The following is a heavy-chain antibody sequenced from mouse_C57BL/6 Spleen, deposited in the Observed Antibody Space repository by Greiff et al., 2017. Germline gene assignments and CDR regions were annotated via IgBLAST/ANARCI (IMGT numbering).Heavy chain of an antibody. Sequence: QVQLKESGPELVKPGASVKISCKASGYAFSSSWMNWVKQRPGKGLEWIGRIYPGDGDTNYNGKFKGKATLTADKSSSTAYMQLSSLASEDSAVYFCARSRGDYCGSSFYFDYWGQGTTLTVSS. CDR2: IYPGDGDT. CDR3: ARSRGDYCGSSFYFDY. CDR1: GYAFSSSW. D-gene: IGHD1-1*01. V-gene: IGHV1-82*01. J-gene: IGHJ2*01.